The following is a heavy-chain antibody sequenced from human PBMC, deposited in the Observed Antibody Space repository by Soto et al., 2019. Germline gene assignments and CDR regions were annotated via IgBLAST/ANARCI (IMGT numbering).Heavy chain of an antibody. CDR3: ARRSRRWYFDY. D-gene: IGHD6-13*01. J-gene: IGHJ4*02. CDR1: GFTFSSYA. Sequence: PGGSLRLSCAASGFTFSSYAMNWVRQAPGKGLEWVSVISGSDGSTYYADSVKGRFTISRDNSKNTLNLQMNSLRAEDTAVYYCARRSRRWYFDYWGQGNLVTGS. V-gene: IGHV3-23*01. CDR2: ISGSDGST.